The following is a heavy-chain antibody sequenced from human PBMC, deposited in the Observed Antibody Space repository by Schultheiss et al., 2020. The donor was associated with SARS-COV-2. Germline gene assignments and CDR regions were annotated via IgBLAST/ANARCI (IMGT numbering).Heavy chain of an antibody. CDR2: IYYSGST. J-gene: IGHJ2*01. V-gene: IGHV4-59*01. D-gene: IGHD3-22*01. CDR1: GGSFSGYY. Sequence: LETLSLTCAVYGGSFSGYYWSWIRQPPGKGLEWIGYIYYSGSTNYNPSLKSRVTISVDTSKNQFSLKLSSVTAADTAVYYCARVYYDSSGYRQHFDLWGRGTLVTVSS. CDR3: ARVYYDSSGYRQHFDL.